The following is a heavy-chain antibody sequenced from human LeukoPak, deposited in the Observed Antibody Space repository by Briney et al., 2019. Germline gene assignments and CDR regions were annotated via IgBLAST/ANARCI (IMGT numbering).Heavy chain of an antibody. V-gene: IGHV3-23*01. CDR1: GFTFSSYA. D-gene: IGHD5-18*01. CDR3: PLLEYSYGPSDY. Sequence: PGGFLRLSCAASGFTFSSYAMSWVRQAPGKGLEWVSAISGSGGSTYYADSVKGRFTISRDNSKNTLYLQMNSLRAEDTAVYYCPLLEYSYGPSDYWGQGTLVTVSS. J-gene: IGHJ4*02. CDR2: ISGSGGST.